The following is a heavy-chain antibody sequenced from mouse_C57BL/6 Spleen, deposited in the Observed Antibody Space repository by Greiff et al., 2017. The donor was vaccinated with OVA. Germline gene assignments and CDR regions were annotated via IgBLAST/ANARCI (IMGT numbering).Heavy chain of an antibody. D-gene: IGHD4-1*01. CDR1: GYTFTSYW. CDR2: IDPSDSET. Sequence: QVQLQQPGAELVRPGSSVKLSCKASGYTFTSYWMHWVKQRPIQGLEWIGNIDPSDSETHYNQKFKDKATLTVDKSSSTAYMQLSSLTSEDSAVYYCARPDTFNWDVTHRGPGTTLTVSS. V-gene: IGHV1-52*01. J-gene: IGHJ2*01. CDR3: ARPDTFNWDVTH.